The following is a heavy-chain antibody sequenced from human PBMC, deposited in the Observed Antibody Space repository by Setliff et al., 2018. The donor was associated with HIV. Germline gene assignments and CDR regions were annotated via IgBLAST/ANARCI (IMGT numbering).Heavy chain of an antibody. D-gene: IGHD2-21*01. J-gene: IGHJ3*01. Sequence: SETLSLTCTVSGGSISSSSYYWGWIRQPPEKGLEWLGSIYYSGSTYYNPSLKSRVTLSVDTSKNQFSLKLSSVTAADTAVYYCARHDSRGPRSAFDLWGRGTMVTVSS. CDR2: IYYSGST. V-gene: IGHV4-39*01. CDR1: GGSISSSSYY. CDR3: ARHDSRGPRSAFDL.